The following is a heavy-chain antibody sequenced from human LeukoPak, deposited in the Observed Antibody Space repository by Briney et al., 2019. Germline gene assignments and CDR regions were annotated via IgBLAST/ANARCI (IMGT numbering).Heavy chain of an antibody. CDR1: GYTFTGYY. V-gene: IGHV1-2*02. CDR3: SRGDGCNFY. D-gene: IGHD5-24*01. CDR2: INLNSGGP. Sequence: ASVKVSCTASGYTFTGYYMHWVRQAPGQGLEWMGWINLNSGGPNSTQPLKVRVTMTRATSISTAYMDLTRLRPEDTAVYSCSRGDGCNFYWGQGTLVTVSS. J-gene: IGHJ4*02.